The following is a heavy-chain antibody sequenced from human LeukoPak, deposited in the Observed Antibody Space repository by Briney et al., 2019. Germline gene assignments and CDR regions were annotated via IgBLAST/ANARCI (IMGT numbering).Heavy chain of an antibody. V-gene: IGHV1-2*02. Sequence: ASVKVSCKASGYTFTGYFMHWVRQAPGQGLEWMGWIDPDSGGTNYAQVFQGRVTVTRDKSISTVYMELSSLRSDDTAVYYCARVHRAGGWTLALDPWGQGTLVTVSS. CDR1: GYTFTGYF. J-gene: IGHJ5*02. CDR2: IDPDSGGT. D-gene: IGHD5-12*01. CDR3: ARVHRAGGWTLALDP.